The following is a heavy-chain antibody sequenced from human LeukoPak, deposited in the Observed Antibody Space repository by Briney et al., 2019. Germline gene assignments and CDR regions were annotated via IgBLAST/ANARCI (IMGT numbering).Heavy chain of an antibody. CDR3: ARGSGSYYDY. Sequence: GGSLRLSCAASGFTFSSYGMHWVRQAPGKGLEWVAVIAYDGSNKYYADSVKGRFTISRDNAKNSLYLQMNSLRDEDTAVYYCARGSGSYYDYWGQGTLVTVSS. V-gene: IGHV3-30*03. D-gene: IGHD3-10*01. CDR1: GFTFSSYG. CDR2: IAYDGSNK. J-gene: IGHJ4*02.